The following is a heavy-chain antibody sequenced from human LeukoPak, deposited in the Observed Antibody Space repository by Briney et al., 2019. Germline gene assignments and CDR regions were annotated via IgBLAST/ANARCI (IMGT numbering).Heavy chain of an antibody. Sequence: SETLSLTCTVSGGSISSYYWNWIRQPPGKGLEWIGYIYSSGSTNYNPSLKSRVTISVDTSKNQFSLKLSSVTAADTAVYYCARDYYDSSGYWWFDPWGRGTLVTVSS. J-gene: IGHJ5*02. D-gene: IGHD3-22*01. CDR2: IYSSGST. CDR3: ARDYYDSSGYWWFDP. CDR1: GGSISSYY. V-gene: IGHV4-59*01.